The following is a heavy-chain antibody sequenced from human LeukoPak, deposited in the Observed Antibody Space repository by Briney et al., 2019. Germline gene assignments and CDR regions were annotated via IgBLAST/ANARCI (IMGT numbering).Heavy chain of an antibody. Sequence: GGSLRLSCAASGFTFSSYTMNWVRQAPGKGLEWVSSISSRSNFIYYADSLKGRFTISRDNAKKSLYLQMNRLRADDTAVYHCARVRSAAAGPLDYWGQGTLVTVSS. V-gene: IGHV3-21*01. D-gene: IGHD6-13*01. J-gene: IGHJ4*02. CDR3: ARVRSAAAGPLDY. CDR2: ISSRSNFI. CDR1: GFTFSSYT.